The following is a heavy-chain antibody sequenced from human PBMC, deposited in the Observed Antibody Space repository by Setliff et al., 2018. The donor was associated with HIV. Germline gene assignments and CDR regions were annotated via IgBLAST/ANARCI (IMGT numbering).Heavy chain of an antibody. CDR1: GGSFSSYY. CDR3: ARERSLITNRRYFDS. CDR2: INHSGST. Sequence: PSETLSLTCAVYGGSFSSYYWSWIRQPPGKGLGWIGEINHSGSTNYNPSLKSRVTISVDTSKNQFSLKVSSVTAADTAVYYCARERSLITNRRYFDSWGQGTQVTVSS. J-gene: IGHJ4*02. V-gene: IGHV4-34*01. D-gene: IGHD1-1*01.